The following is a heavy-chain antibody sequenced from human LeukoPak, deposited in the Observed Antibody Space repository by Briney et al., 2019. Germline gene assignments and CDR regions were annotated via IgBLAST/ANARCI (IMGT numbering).Heavy chain of an antibody. CDR1: GFTFSSYS. CDR3: ARAAAVAFDI. Sequence: GGSLRLSCAASGFTFSSYSMNWVRQAPGKGLEWVSSISSSSSYIYYADSVEGRFTISRDNAKNSLYLQMNSLRAEDTAVYYCARAAAVAFDIWGQGTMVTVSS. V-gene: IGHV3-21*03. D-gene: IGHD6-13*01. J-gene: IGHJ3*02. CDR2: ISSSSSYI.